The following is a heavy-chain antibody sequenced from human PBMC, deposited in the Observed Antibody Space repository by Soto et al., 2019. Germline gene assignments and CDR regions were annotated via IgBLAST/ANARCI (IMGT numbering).Heavy chain of an antibody. CDR1: GYTFTSYA. CDR2: INAGNGNT. CDR3: ARELPAAMLGWFDP. Sequence: SVKVSSKASGYTFTSYARHWARHAPGQRLEWMGWINAGNGNTKYSQKFQGRVTITRDTSASTAYMELSSLRSEDTAVYYCARELPAAMLGWFDPWGQGTLVTVSS. V-gene: IGHV1-3*01. J-gene: IGHJ5*02. D-gene: IGHD2-2*01.